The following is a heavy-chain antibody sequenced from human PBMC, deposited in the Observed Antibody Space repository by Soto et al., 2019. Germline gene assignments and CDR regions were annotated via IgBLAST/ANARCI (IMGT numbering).Heavy chain of an antibody. CDR3: ASWSPKFLAAAGILSHRDY. D-gene: IGHD6-13*01. CDR1: GGSISSGGYY. Sequence: SETLSLTCTVSGGSISSGGYYWSWIRQHPGKGLEWIGYIYYSGSTYYNPSLKSRVTISVDTSKNQFSLKLSSVTAADTAVYYCASWSPKFLAAAGILSHRDYWGQGTLVTVSS. CDR2: IYYSGST. J-gene: IGHJ4*02. V-gene: IGHV4-31*03.